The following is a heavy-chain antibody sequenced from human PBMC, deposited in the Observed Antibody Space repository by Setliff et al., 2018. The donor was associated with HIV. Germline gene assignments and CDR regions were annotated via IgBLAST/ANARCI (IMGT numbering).Heavy chain of an antibody. D-gene: IGHD5-18*01. CDR3: ARGTKGIQLWYTLFFDYYYYMDV. V-gene: IGHV4-34*01. CDR1: GESFSGYS. CDR2: INHSGSA. J-gene: IGHJ6*03. Sequence: PSETLSLTCAVYGESFSGYSWTWIRQPPGKGLEWLGEINHSGSAKYNPALKSRVTTSVDTSKKQFSLKLTSVTAADTAVYYCARGTKGIQLWYTLFFDYYYYMDVWGKGTTVTVS.